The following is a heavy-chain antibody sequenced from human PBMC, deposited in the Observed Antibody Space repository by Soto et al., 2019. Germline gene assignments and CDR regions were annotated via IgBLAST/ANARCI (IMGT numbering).Heavy chain of an antibody. CDR3: ARLGGYYQALDS. Sequence: SETLSLTCTVSGGSISSYYWSRIRQPPGKGLEWIGSIYYSGSTYYNPSLKSRVTISVDMSKNQFSLKLSSVTAADTAVYYCARLGGYYQALDSWGQGTLVTVSS. V-gene: IGHV4-59*08. CDR1: GGSISSYY. CDR2: IYYSGST. D-gene: IGHD3-22*01. J-gene: IGHJ4*02.